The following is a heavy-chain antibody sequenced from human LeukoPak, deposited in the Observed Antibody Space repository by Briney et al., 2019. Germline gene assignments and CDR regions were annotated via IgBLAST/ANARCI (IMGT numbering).Heavy chain of an antibody. D-gene: IGHD3-10*01. V-gene: IGHV3-21*01. CDR2: ISSSSYI. CDR1: GFTFSSYS. J-gene: IGHJ6*02. Sequence: AGGSLRLSCAASGFTFSSYSMNWVRQAPGKGLEWVSSISSSSYIYYADSVKGRFTISRDNAKNSLYLQMNSLRAEDTAVYYCARVARVRGVPAYMDVWGQGTTVTVSS. CDR3: ARVARVRGVPAYMDV.